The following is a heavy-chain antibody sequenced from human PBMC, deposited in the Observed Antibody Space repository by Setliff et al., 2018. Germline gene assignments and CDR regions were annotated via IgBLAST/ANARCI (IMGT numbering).Heavy chain of an antibody. CDR1: GFSVSNTY. Sequence: AGGSLRLSCAASGFSVSNTYMSWVRQAPGRGLEWVSTIYSGGHTFYVESVKGRFTISRDPSKNTLFLQMYSLRVEDTAVYYCATGIYDILQRGTDVWGQGTTVTVSS. V-gene: IGHV3-66*01. CDR2: IYSGGHT. CDR3: ATGIYDILQRGTDV. J-gene: IGHJ6*02. D-gene: IGHD3-9*01.